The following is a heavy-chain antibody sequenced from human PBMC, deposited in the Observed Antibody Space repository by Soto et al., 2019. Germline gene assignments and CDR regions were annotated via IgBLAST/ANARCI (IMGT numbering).Heavy chain of an antibody. J-gene: IGHJ4*02. CDR2: IWHDGTNK. Sequence: QVQLVESGGGVVQPGRSLRLSCAASGLSLSNNGMHWVRQAPGKGLEWVADIWHDGTNKDYADSVKGRFIISRDTSKNTLYLEMNSLRVEDTAVYYCARERKGYGSGSYDWGQGTLVTVSS. CDR1: GLSLSNNG. D-gene: IGHD3-10*01. V-gene: IGHV3-33*01. CDR3: ARERKGYGSGSYD.